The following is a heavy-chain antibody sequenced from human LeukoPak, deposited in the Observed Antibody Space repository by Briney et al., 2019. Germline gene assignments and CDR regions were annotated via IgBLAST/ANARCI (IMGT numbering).Heavy chain of an antibody. V-gene: IGHV4-4*07. D-gene: IGHD3-22*01. J-gene: IGHJ6*03. CDR3: ARDYYDSSGYSKYYYYYMDV. CDR1: GGSISSYY. Sequence: SETLSLTCTVSGGSISSYYWSWIRQPAGKGLEWIGRIYTSGSTNYNPSLKSRVTMSVDTSKNQFSLKLGSATAADTAVYYCARDYYDSSGYSKYYYYYMDVWGKGTTVTVSS. CDR2: IYTSGST.